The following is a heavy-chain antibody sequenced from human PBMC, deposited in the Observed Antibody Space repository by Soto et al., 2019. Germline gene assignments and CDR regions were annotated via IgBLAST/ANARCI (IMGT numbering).Heavy chain of an antibody. V-gene: IGHV4-39*01. D-gene: IGHD3-22*01. CDR2: IYYSGRT. CDR3: ARNSATYYYDSSGQWYFQY. J-gene: IGHJ1*01. CDR1: GGSISSSSFY. Sequence: TSETLSLTCTVSGGSISSSSFYWGWIRQPPGKGLEWIGSIYYSGRTYCNPSLKSRVTISVDTSKNQFSQKLNSVTAADTAVYYCARNSATYYYDSSGQWYFQYWGQGTLVTVSS.